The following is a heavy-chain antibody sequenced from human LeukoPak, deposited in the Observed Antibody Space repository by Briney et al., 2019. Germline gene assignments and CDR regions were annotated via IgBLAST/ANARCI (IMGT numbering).Heavy chain of an antibody. CDR1: GGSISSYY. Sequence: SETLSLTCTVSGGSISSYYWSWIRQPPGKGLEWIGYIYYSGSTNYNPSLKSRVTISVDTSKNQFSLKLSSVTAADTAVYYCARSDWFDPWGQGTLVTVSS. J-gene: IGHJ5*02. CDR3: ARSDWFDP. CDR2: IYYSGST. V-gene: IGHV4-59*01.